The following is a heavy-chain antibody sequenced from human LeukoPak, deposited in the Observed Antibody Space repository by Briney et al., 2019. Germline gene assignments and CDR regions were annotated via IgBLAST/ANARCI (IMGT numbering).Heavy chain of an antibody. CDR1: GGSISSYY. J-gene: IGHJ4*02. CDR2: IYYSGST. Sequence: SETLSLTCTVSGGSISSYYWSWVRQPPGKGLEWIGYIYYSGSTNYNPSLKSRVTISVDTSKNQFSLKLSSVTAADTAVYYCARDRELLDFDYWGQGTLVTVSS. D-gene: IGHD1-26*01. V-gene: IGHV4-59*01. CDR3: ARDRELLDFDY.